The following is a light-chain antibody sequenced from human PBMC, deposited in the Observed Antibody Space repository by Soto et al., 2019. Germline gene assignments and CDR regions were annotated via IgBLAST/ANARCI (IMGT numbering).Light chain of an antibody. CDR1: QCVSNNY. V-gene: IGKV3-20*01. CDR3: QQYSSSSPIT. J-gene: IGKJ3*01. CDR2: GAF. Sequence: EIVLTQSPGTLSLSPGERATLSCRASQCVSNNYLGWHQQKPGQAPRLLIYGAFNRATGIPDRFSGSGSGTDFTLTISRLEPEDFAVYYCQQYSSSSPITFGPGTKVDIK.